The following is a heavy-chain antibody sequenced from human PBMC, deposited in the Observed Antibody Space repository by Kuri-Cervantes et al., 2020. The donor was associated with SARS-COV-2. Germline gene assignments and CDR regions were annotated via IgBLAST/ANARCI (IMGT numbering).Heavy chain of an antibody. CDR1: GFTFDDYT. V-gene: IGHV3-9*01. CDR3: AREAYSSSKNWFDP. CDR2: ISWNSGSI. D-gene: IGHD6-13*01. Sequence: SLKISCAASGFTFDDYTMHWVRQAPGKGLEWVSGISWNSGSIGYADSVKGRFTISRDNAKNTLYLQMNSLRAEDTAVYYCAREAYSSSKNWFDPWGQGTLVTVSS. J-gene: IGHJ5*02.